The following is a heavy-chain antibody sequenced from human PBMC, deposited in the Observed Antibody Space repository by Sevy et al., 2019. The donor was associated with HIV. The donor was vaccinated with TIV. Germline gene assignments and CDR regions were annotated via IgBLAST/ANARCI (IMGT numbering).Heavy chain of an antibody. CDR1: GLTFGDFA. CDR2: IRSKAYGGTA. Sequence: GGSLRLSCTTSGLTFGDFAMSWIRQAPGKGLEWVGVIRSKAYGGTAENAASVKGRFTISRDDSKSITYLQMNSLKTEDTAVYYCTRGPRRSGYDPSFYYYMDVWGRWATVTVSS. J-gene: IGHJ6*03. D-gene: IGHD3-3*01. CDR3: TRGPRRSGYDPSFYYYMDV. V-gene: IGHV3-49*03.